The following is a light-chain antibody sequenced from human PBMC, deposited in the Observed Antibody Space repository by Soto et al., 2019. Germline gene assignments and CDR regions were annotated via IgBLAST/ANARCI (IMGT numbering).Light chain of an antibody. Sequence: QSALTQPASVSGSRGQSITISCTGTSSDVGGYNYVSWYQQHPGKAPKLMIYEVSNRPSGVSNRFSGSKSGNTASLTISGLQAEDEADYYCSSFTSINTWVFGGGTQLTVL. CDR1: SSDVGGYNY. CDR2: EVS. V-gene: IGLV2-14*01. J-gene: IGLJ7*01. CDR3: SSFTSINTWV.